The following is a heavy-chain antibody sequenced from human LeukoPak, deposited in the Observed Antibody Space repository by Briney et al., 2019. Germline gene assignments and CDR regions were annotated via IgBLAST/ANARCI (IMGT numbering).Heavy chain of an antibody. CDR3: ARARYGGNSEDF. CDR2: ISSSNI. Sequence: GGSLRLSCAASGFTFSDYSMSWVRQAQGKGLEWVSSISSSNIYYSDSVKGRFTISRDNSKNSLYLQMDSLRAEDTAVYFCARARYGGNSEDFWGLGTLVTVSS. J-gene: IGHJ4*02. D-gene: IGHD4-23*01. CDR1: GFTFSDYS. V-gene: IGHV3-69-1*01.